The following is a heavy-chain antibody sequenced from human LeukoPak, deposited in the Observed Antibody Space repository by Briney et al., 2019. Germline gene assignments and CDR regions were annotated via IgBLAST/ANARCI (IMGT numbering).Heavy chain of an antibody. J-gene: IGHJ4*02. Sequence: SETLSLTRTVSGGSISSGGYYWSWIRQHPGKGLEWIGYIYYSGSTYYNPSLKSRVTISVDTSKNQFSLKLSSVTAADTAMYYCARAWATDYFDYWGQGTLVTVSS. CDR2: IYYSGST. CDR1: GGSISSGGYY. CDR3: ARAWATDYFDY. V-gene: IGHV4-31*03.